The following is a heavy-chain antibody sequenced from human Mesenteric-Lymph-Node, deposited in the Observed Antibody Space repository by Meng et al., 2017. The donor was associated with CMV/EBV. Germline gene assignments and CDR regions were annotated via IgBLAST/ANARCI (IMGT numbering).Heavy chain of an antibody. V-gene: IGHV1-46*01. CDR3: ASALLGYCSSTSCFWFDP. D-gene: IGHD2-2*01. Sequence: ASVKVSCKASGYTFTSYYMHWVRQAPGQGLERMGIINPSGGSTSYAQKFQGRVTMTRDTSTSTVYMELSSLRSEDTAVYYCASALLGYCSSTSCFWFDPWGQGTLVTVSS. CDR1: GYTFTSYY. CDR2: INPSGGST. J-gene: IGHJ5*02.